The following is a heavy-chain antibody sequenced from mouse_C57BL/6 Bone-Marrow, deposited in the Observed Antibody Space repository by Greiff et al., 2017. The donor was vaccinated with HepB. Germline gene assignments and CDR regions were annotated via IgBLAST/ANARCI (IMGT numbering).Heavy chain of an antibody. J-gene: IGHJ4*01. CDR1: GFTFSSYA. CDR3: ARVDYYYGSSYGRNYAMDY. CDR2: ISDGGSYT. D-gene: IGHD1-1*01. Sequence: VQLVESGGGLVKPGGSLKLSCAASGFTFSSYAMSWVRQTPEKRLEWVATISDGGSYTYYPDNVKGRFTISRDNAKNNLYLQMSHLKSEDTAMYYCARVDYYYGSSYGRNYAMDYWGQGTSVTVSS. V-gene: IGHV5-4*01.